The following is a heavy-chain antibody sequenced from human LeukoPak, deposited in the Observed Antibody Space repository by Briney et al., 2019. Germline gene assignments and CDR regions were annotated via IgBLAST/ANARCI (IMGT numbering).Heavy chain of an antibody. V-gene: IGHV3-23*01. CDR2: ISGNGART. D-gene: IGHD6-6*01. J-gene: IGHJ6*03. CDR1: GFTFSNYA. Sequence: PGGSLRLSCAASGFTFSNYAISWVRQAPGKGLEWVSGISGNGARTHYVDSVKGRFTISRDNSKNTLYLQMSSLRAEDTAVYYCAKPQLGSYWGYYYMDVWGKGTTVTVSS. CDR3: AKPQLGSYWGYYYMDV.